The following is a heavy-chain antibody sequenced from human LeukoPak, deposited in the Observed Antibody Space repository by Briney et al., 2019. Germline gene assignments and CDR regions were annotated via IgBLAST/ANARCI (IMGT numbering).Heavy chain of an antibody. J-gene: IGHJ5*02. CDR3: AREATQPSRLFDP. D-gene: IGHD6-13*01. CDR1: GGSISSYS. Sequence: SETLSLTCTVSGGSISSYSWSWIRQPAGKGLEWIGRIYSSVTTNYNPSLNSRVTMSLDTSKNQFSLNLTSVTAADTAVYYCAREATQPSRLFDPWGQGTLVTVSS. V-gene: IGHV4-4*07. CDR2: IYSSVTT.